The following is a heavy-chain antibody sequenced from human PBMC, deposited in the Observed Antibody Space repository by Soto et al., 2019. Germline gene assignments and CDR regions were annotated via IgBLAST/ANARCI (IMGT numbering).Heavy chain of an antibody. J-gene: IGHJ5*02. CDR2: IYWDDDK. Sequence: QITLKESGPTLVKPTQTLTLTCTFSGFSLSTSGVGVGWIRQPPGKALEWLALIYWDDDKRYSPSLKSRLTITTDTSKNQLVLTMTNMDPVDTAIYYCAQWLGWFDPWGQGTLVTVSS. CDR3: AQWLGWFDP. CDR1: GFSLSTSGVG. V-gene: IGHV2-5*02. D-gene: IGHD6-19*01.